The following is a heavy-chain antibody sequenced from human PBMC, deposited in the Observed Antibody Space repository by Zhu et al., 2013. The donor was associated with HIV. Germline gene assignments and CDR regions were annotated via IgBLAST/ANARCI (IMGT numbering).Heavy chain of an antibody. Sequence: EVQLVESGGGLVQPGGSLRLSCAASGFTLGSHEMGWVRQALGKGLEWISYISSSGSSIYYADSVKGRITASRDNAKNSLYLQMNSLRVEDTAVYYCARYSTTWYVAFDVWAKGQWSPSLQ. J-gene: IGHJ3*01. CDR2: ISSSGSSI. CDR3: ARYSTTWYVAFDV. D-gene: IGHD6-13*01. CDR1: GFTLGSHE. V-gene: IGHV3-48*03.